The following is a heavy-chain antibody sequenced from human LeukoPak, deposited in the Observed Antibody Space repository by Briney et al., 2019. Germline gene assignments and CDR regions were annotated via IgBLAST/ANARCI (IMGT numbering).Heavy chain of an antibody. CDR1: GFTFSSYS. J-gene: IGHJ4*02. CDR3: ARDGLPAGSWYSSSWALLDY. D-gene: IGHD6-13*01. CDR2: ISSSSSTI. V-gene: IGHV3-48*04. Sequence: PGGSLRLSCAASGFTFSSYSMNWVRQAPGKGLEWVSYISSSSSTIYYADSVKGRFTISRDNAKNSLYLQMNGLRAEDTAVYYCARDGLPAGSWYSSSWALLDYWGQGTLVTVSS.